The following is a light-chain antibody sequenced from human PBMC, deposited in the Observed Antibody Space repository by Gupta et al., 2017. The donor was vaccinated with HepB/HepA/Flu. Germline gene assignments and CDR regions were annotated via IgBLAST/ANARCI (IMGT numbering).Light chain of an antibody. CDR1: QNISSY. J-gene: IGKJ2*04. CDR3: QQSYSTPRS. V-gene: IGKV1-39*01. Sequence: DIQMTQSPSSLSASVGDRVTITCRASQNISSYLNWYQQKPGKAPKLLIYAASSLQSGVPSRFSGSGSGTXFTLTIXSLQPEDFATYYCQQSYSTPRSFGXGTKLEIK. CDR2: AAS.